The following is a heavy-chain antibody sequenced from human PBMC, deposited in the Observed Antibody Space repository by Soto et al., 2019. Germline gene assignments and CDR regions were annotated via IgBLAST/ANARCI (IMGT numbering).Heavy chain of an antibody. D-gene: IGHD6-13*01. CDR1: GASISSDDYY. CDR3: ARAKSKVWYPLAY. CDR2: LYSSGST. J-gene: IGHJ4*02. Sequence: QVQLQESGPGLVKPLETLSLTCSVSGASISSDDYYWSWTRQSPGKGLEWIGYLYSSGSTYYNPSLKSSVTISLDKSKNHFSLKVTSVLATDTAVYYCARAKSKVWYPLAYGGRGALVIVSS. V-gene: IGHV4-30-4*01.